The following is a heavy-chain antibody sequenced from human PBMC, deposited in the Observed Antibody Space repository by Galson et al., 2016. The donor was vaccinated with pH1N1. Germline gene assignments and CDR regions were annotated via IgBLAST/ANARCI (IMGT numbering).Heavy chain of an antibody. CDR3: ARRFFEYLEGLPTDAFDI. D-gene: IGHD3-3*01. CDR2: INQEGTEK. CDR1: GFSFRSYW. J-gene: IGHJ3*02. Sequence: SLRLSCAASGFSFRSYWMAWVRQVPGKGLEWVANINQEGTEKQYVDSVKGRFTVSRDNAKNSVYLQMSRPRVDDTAVYYCARRFFEYLEGLPTDAFDIWGPGTMVTVSS. V-gene: IGHV3-7*03.